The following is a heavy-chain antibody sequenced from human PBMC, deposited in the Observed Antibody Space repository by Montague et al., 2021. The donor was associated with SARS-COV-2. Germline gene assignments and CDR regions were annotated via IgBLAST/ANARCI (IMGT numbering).Heavy chain of an antibody. Sequence: SETLSLTCTVSGGSINSSSYYWGWIRQPPGKRLEWIGSIYYSGNTYYTPSLPSRVTISVDTSKNQFSLTLSSVTAADTAVYYCARHGISRIAVIVVVIGYFGYWGQGTPVTVSS. V-gene: IGHV4-39*01. J-gene: IGHJ4*02. CDR2: IYYSGNT. CDR3: ARHGISRIAVIVVVIGYFGY. D-gene: IGHD3-22*01. CDR1: GGSINSSSYY.